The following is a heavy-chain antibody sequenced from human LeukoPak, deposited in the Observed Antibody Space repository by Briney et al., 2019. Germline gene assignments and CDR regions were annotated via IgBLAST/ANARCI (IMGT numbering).Heavy chain of an antibody. CDR1: GFSISSYW. Sequence: AGGSLRLSCAASGFSISSYWMHWVRHAPGKGLVWVARINSDGSSTRCADSVKGRCTISRDNAENTLYLQMNSLRAEDTAVYYCATVRGGITLDYWGQGTLVTVSS. J-gene: IGHJ4*02. V-gene: IGHV3-74*01. D-gene: IGHD3-10*01. CDR3: ATVRGGITLDY. CDR2: INSDGSST.